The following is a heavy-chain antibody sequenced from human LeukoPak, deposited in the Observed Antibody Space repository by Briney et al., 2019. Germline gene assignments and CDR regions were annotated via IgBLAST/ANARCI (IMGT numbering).Heavy chain of an antibody. V-gene: IGHV3-21*01. J-gene: IGHJ4*02. D-gene: IGHD5-24*01. CDR1: GFTFSSYS. Sequence: GGSLRLSCAASGFTFSSYSMNWVRQAPGKGLEWVSSISSSSSYIYYADSVKGRFTISRDNAKNSLYLQMNSLRAEDTAVYYCAKDGGRDGYRNGYFDYWGQGTLVTVSS. CDR3: AKDGGRDGYRNGYFDY. CDR2: ISSSSSYI.